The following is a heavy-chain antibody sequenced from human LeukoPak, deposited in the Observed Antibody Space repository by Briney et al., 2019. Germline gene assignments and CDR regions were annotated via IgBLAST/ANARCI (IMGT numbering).Heavy chain of an antibody. CDR3: ARGLRYYYDSSGYDAFDI. D-gene: IGHD3-22*01. CDR2: IYHSGST. Sequence: SQTLSLTCAVSGGSISSGGYSWSWIRQPPGKGLEWIVYIYHSGSTYYNPSLKSRVTISVDRSKNQFSLKLSSVTAADTAVYYCARGLRYYYDSSGYDAFDIWGQGTMVTVSS. V-gene: IGHV4-30-2*01. CDR1: GGSISSGGYS. J-gene: IGHJ3*02.